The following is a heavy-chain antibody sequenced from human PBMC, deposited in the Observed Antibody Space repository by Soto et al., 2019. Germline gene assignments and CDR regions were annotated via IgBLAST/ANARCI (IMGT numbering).Heavy chain of an antibody. Sequence: QVQLVQSGAEVKKPGSSVKISCKASGGTFSSNTINWVRQAARQGLEWMGGIIPLFGTANYAEKFQGRVTITADKSTNTEYMELNSLRSEDTAVYFCASKAACGGDCYAFDSWGQGTLVTVSS. V-gene: IGHV1-69*06. D-gene: IGHD2-21*02. CDR2: IIPLFGTA. CDR3: ASKAACGGDCYAFDS. CDR1: GGTFSSNT. J-gene: IGHJ4*02.